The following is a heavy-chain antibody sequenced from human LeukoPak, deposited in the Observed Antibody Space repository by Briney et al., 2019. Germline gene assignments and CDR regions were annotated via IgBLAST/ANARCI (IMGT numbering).Heavy chain of an antibody. CDR2: INPSGGST. D-gene: IGHD1-26*01. J-gene: IGHJ4*02. V-gene: IGHV1-46*01. CDR3: ARDSGSYLPLGY. Sequence: ASVKVSCKASGYTFTSYYMHWVRQAPGQGLEWMGIINPSGGSTGYAQKFQGRVTMTRDTSTSTVYMELSSLRSEDTAVYYCARDSGSYLPLGYWGQGTLVTVSS. CDR1: GYTFTSYY.